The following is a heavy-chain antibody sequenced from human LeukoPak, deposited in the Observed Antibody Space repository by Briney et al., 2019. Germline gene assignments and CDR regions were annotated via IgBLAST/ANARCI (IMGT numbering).Heavy chain of an antibody. CDR1: GGTFSSYA. D-gene: IGHD2-15*01. V-gene: IGHV1-69*04. J-gene: IGHJ5*02. CDR3: ARAEGEGSFDP. Sequence: SVKVSCKASGGTFSSYAISWVRQAPGQGLEWMGRIIPILGIANYAQKFQGRVTITADKSTSTAYMELSSLRSEDTAVYYCARAEGEGSFDPWGQGTLVTVSS. CDR2: IIPILGIA.